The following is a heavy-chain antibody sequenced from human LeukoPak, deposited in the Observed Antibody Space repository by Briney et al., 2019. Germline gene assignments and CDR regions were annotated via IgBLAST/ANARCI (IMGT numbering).Heavy chain of an antibody. CDR1: GFSFSTYD. Sequence: GGSLRLSCAASGFSFSTYDMNWVRQAPGRGLEWISYITDSGGAVHYADSVKGRFTISRDNAKSSLFLHMHSLRAEDTAVYYCTREDMTDALDIWGQGTLLTVSS. CDR3: TREDMTDALDI. CDR2: ITDSGGAV. D-gene: IGHD2-15*01. V-gene: IGHV3-48*03. J-gene: IGHJ3*02.